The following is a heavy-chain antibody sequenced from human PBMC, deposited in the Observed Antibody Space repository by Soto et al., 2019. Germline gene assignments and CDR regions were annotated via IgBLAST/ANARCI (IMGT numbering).Heavy chain of an antibody. CDR2: MYHSGST. CDR1: GGSISSGGYP. CDR3: ARDNSRTFPAATGDKKSDSSGWWFDP. J-gene: IGHJ5*02. V-gene: IGHV4-30-2*01. Sequence: SEILSLSCAVSGGSISSGGYPWSWIRQPPGKGLEWIGYMYHSGSTYYNPSLKSRVTISIDRSKNQFSLKLSSVTAADTAVYYCARDNSRTFPAATGDKKSDSSGWWFDPWGQGTLVTVSS. D-gene: IGHD6-13*01.